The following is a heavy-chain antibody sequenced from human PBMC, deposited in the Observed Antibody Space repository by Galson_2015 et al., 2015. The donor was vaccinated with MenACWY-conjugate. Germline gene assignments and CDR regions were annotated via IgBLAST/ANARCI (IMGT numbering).Heavy chain of an antibody. CDR2: ISKSGSPI. J-gene: IGHJ6*03. CDR1: GFTFTGYE. D-gene: IGHD5-18*01. CDR3: ARVGTWIHQYFYYMDV. V-gene: IGHV3-48*03. Sequence: SCAASGFTFTGYEFNWVRQAPGKELEWLSYISKSGSPIYYADSVKGRFTISRDNIKKSLFLEMNSLRAGDTGVYYCARVGTWIHQYFYYMDVWGKGTTVTVSS.